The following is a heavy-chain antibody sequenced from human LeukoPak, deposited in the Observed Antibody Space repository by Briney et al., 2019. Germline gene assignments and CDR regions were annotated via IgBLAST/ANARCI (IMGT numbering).Heavy chain of an antibody. CDR1: GFTFRSYG. D-gene: IGHD6-19*01. CDR3: VKDGGITVAGKEGFDY. CDR2: IRFDGTDK. V-gene: IGHV3-30*02. J-gene: IGHJ4*02. Sequence: PGGSLRLSCGASGFTFRSYGIHWVRQAPGKGLEWVAFIRFDGTDKYYADSVKGRFTVSRDNSKNTLYLQMNSLKPEDTAVYYCVKDGGITVAGKEGFDYWGQGTLVTVSS.